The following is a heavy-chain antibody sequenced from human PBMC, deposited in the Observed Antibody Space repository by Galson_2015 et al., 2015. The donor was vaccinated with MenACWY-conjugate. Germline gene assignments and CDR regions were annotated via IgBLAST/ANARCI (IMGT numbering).Heavy chain of an antibody. CDR3: ARTAGSVPP. CDR1: GFTLSSYS. J-gene: IGHJ5*02. CDR2: IWSDGNKK. D-gene: IGHD6-13*01. V-gene: IGHV3-33*01. Sequence: LRLSCAASGFTLSSYSMHWVRQSPGKGLEWVALIWSDGNKKSYVDSVRGRFNISRDNAENSLYLQMDSLRVEDTAVYYCARTAGSVPPWGQGTLVTVSS.